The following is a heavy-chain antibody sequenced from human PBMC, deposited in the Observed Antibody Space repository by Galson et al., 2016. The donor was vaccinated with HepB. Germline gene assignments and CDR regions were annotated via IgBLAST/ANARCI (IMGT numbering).Heavy chain of an antibody. Sequence: SVKVSCKASGYTFTTFDIHWLRQAPGQGLEWMGWMNPNNGHTGYALKFQDRVTMTRTTSINTAYMELSSLRSEDTAVYYCARESGGYSSFDSRGQGTLVTVSS. J-gene: IGHJ4*02. D-gene: IGHD1-26*01. CDR3: ARESGGYSSFDS. CDR1: GYTFTTFD. CDR2: MNPNNGHT. V-gene: IGHV1-8*01.